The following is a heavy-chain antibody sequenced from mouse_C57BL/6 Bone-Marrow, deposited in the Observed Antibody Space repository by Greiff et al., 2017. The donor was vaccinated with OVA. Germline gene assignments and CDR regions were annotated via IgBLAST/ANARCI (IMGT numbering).Heavy chain of an antibody. D-gene: IGHD2-1*01. J-gene: IGHJ2*01. Sequence: DVQLQESGAELVRPGASVKLSCTASGFNIKDDYMHWVKQRPEQGLEWIGWIDPENGDTEYASKFQGKATITADTSSNTAYLQLSSLTSEDTAVYYCTRGNFYFDYWGQGTTLTVSS. V-gene: IGHV14-4*01. CDR1: GFNIKDDY. CDR3: TRGNFYFDY. CDR2: IDPENGDT.